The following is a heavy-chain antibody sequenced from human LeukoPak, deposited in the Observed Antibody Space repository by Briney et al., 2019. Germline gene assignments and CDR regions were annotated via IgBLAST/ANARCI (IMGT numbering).Heavy chain of an antibody. CDR3: TTEGYCSGDNCYSYDN. CDR2: IKSKTDGGTI. CDR1: GFTFSSAW. Sequence: KPGGSLRLSCAAPGFTFSSAWMSWVRQAPGKGLEWVGRIKSKTDGGTIDYAAPVKGRFTISRDDSKNTLYPQMNSLKTEDTGVYYCTTEGYCSGDNCYSYDNWGQGTLVTVSS. V-gene: IGHV3-15*01. J-gene: IGHJ4*02. D-gene: IGHD2-15*01.